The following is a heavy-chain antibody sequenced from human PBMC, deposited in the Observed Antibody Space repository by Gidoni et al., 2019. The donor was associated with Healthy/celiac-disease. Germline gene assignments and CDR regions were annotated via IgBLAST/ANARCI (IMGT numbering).Heavy chain of an antibody. V-gene: IGHV4-39*01. D-gene: IGHD3-16*02. J-gene: IGHJ6*02. Sequence: QLQLQESGPGLVKPSETLSLTCTVSGCSISSSSYYWGWIRPPPGKGLEWIGSIYYSGSTYYNPSLKSRVTISVDTSKNQFSLKLSSVTAADTAVYYCARGNDYVWGSYRHTDGRYYGMDVWGQGTTVTVSS. CDR1: GCSISSSSYY. CDR3: ARGNDYVWGSYRHTDGRYYGMDV. CDR2: IYYSGST.